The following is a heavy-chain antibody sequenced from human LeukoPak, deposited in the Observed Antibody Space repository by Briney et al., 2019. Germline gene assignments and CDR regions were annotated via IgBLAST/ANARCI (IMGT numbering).Heavy chain of an antibody. CDR1: GGSISSSPYY. CDR2: IHYSGTT. J-gene: IGHJ4*02. V-gene: IGHV4-39*01. CDR3: VRQGGY. Sequence: SETLSLTCIVSGGSISSSPYYWGWIRQTPGKGLEWIGGIHYSGTTYYNPSLKSRVTMSVDTSKNRFSLKVNSVTAADTAVYYCVRQGGYWGQGPVDTVSS.